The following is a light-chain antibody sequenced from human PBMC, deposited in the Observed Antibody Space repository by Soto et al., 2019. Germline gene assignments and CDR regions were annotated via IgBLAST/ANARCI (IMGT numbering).Light chain of an antibody. CDR1: QIGSNY. J-gene: IGKJ5*01. Sequence: EIVLAQSPAPLSLSPGSRATLSGRASQIGSNYLSWYQQQPGQAPSLIIVGASTRATGIPARFSGSGSGTEFTLTSSMLQAEDVAVYYCQKYNNWSITVGQGTRLEIK. V-gene: IGKV3-15*01. CDR2: GAS. CDR3: QKYNNWSIT.